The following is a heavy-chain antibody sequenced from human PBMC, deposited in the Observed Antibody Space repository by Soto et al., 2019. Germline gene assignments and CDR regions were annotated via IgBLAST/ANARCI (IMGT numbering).Heavy chain of an antibody. CDR1: GGSISSYY. V-gene: IGHV4-59*01. CDR2: IYYSGIT. J-gene: IGHJ4*02. CDR3: ARGGTAAYYFDY. Sequence: SETLSLTCTVSGGSISSYYWSWIRQPPGKGLEWIGYIYYSGITNYNPSLRSRVTISVDTSKNQFSLKLSSVTAADTAVYYCARGGTAAYYFDYWGQGTLVTVSS. D-gene: IGHD2-2*01.